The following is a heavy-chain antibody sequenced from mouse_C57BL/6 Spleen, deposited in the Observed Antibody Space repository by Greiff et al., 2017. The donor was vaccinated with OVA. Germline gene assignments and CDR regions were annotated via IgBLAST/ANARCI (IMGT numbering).Heavy chain of an antibody. J-gene: IGHJ1*03. CDR3: ARYYGSSYGYFDV. CDR1: GYAFSSSW. V-gene: IGHV1-82*01. CDR2: IYPGDGDT. D-gene: IGHD1-1*01. Sequence: QVQLQQPGPELVKPGASVKISCKASGYAFSSSWMNWVKQRPGKGLEWIGRIYPGDGDTNYNGKFKGKATLTADKSSSTAYMQLSSLTSEDSAVYFCARYYGSSYGYFDVWGTGTTVTVSS.